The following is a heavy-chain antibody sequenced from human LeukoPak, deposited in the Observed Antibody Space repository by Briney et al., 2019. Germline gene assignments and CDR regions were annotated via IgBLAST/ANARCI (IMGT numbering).Heavy chain of an antibody. J-gene: IGHJ3*02. D-gene: IGHD5-24*01. V-gene: IGHV3-33*01. CDR3: ARGGRDGYIGGAFDI. Sequence: GGSLRLSCAASGFTFSSYGMHWVRQAPGKGLEWVAVIWYDGSNKYYADSAKGRFTISRDNSKNTLYLQMNSLRAEDTAVYYCARGGRDGYIGGAFDIWGQGTMVTVSS. CDR1: GFTFSSYG. CDR2: IWYDGSNK.